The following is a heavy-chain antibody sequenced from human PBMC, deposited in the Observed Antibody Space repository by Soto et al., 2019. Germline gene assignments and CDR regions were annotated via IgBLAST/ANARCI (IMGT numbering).Heavy chain of an antibody. CDR3: ARGGWLRGFDY. D-gene: IGHD5-12*01. J-gene: IGHJ4*02. Sequence: QVQPQESGPGLVKPSQTLSLTCTVSGGSISSGGYYWSWIRQHPGKGLEWIGYIYYRGSTYYNPSLKSXXTXSXGTSKNQFSLKLSSVTAADTAVYYCARGGWLRGFDYWGQGTLVTVSS. CDR2: IYYRGST. CDR1: GGSISSGGYY. V-gene: IGHV4-31*03.